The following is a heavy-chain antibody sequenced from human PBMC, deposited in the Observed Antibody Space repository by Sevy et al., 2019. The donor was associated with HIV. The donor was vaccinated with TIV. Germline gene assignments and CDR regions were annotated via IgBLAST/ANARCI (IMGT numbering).Heavy chain of an antibody. V-gene: IGHV3-13*01. J-gene: IGHJ3*02. CDR2: IGTLTDT. D-gene: IGHD6-13*01. CDR1: GFTCSTYD. CDR3: ARACAAAGGKSGPIDAFDI. Sequence: GGSLRLSCVASGFTCSTYDMHWVRQVTGKGLEWVSGIGTLTDTYYPDSVKGRFIISRENAKNSLYRQMNSLRAGDTAVYYCARACAAAGGKSGPIDAFDIWGQGTLVTVSS.